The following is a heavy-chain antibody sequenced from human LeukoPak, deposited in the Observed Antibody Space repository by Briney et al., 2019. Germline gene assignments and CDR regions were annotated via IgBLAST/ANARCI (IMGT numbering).Heavy chain of an antibody. CDR2: TYYRSKWYN. J-gene: IGHJ4*02. CDR1: GDSVSSNSAA. Sequence: SQTLSLTFAISGDSVSSNSAAWNWIRQSPSRGLEWLGRTYYRSKWYNDYAVSVKSRITINPDTSKNQFSLQLNSVTPEDTAVYYCARDPVLWFGESSYFDYWGQGTLVTVSS. D-gene: IGHD3-10*01. V-gene: IGHV6-1*01. CDR3: ARDPVLWFGESSYFDY.